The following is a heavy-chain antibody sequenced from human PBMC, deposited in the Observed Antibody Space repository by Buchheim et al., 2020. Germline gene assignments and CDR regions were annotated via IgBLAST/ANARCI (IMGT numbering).Heavy chain of an antibody. J-gene: IGHJ4*02. Sequence: EVQLVQSGAEVKKPGESLKISCKGSGYSFTSYWIGWVRQMPGKGLEWMGIIYPGDSDTRYSPSFQGQVTISADKSISTAYLQWSSLKASDTAMYYCARADKTFLSDYDFWSGPLYYFDYWGQGTL. CDR2: IYPGDSDT. CDR3: ARADKTFLSDYDFWSGPLYYFDY. D-gene: IGHD3-3*01. V-gene: IGHV5-51*01. CDR1: GYSFTSYW.